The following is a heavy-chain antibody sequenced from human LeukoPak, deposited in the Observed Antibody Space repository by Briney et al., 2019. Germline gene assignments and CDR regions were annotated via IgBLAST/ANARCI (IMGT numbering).Heavy chain of an antibody. V-gene: IGHV4-34*01. CDR1: GGSFSGYY. J-gene: IGHJ4*02. D-gene: IGHD3-9*01. CDR2: INHSGSN. Sequence: SETLSLTCAVYGGSFSGYYWSWIRQPPGKGLEWIGEINHSGSNNYNPSLTSRVTISVDTSKNQFSLKLSSVTAADTAVYYCARSPRLGDILTGYYSDYWGQGTLVTVSS. CDR3: ARSPRLGDILTGYYSDY.